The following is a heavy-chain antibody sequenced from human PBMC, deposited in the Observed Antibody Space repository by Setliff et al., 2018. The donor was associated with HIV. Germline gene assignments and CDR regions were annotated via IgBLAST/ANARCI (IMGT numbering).Heavy chain of an antibody. D-gene: IGHD3-22*01. CDR1: GFIFNNYA. Sequence: PGGSLRLSCAASGFIFNNYAMNWVRQAPGKGLEWVSYISSSSSTIYYADSVKGRFTISRDNAKNSLYLQMNSLRAEDTAVYYCARRAYYDNSGPNAFDIWGQGTMVTVSS. CDR3: ARRAYYDNSGPNAFDI. J-gene: IGHJ3*02. CDR2: ISSSSSTI. V-gene: IGHV3-48*04.